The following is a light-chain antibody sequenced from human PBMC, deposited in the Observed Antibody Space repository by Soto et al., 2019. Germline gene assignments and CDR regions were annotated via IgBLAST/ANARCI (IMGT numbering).Light chain of an antibody. J-gene: IGKJ4*01. V-gene: IGKV3-15*01. CDR3: QQYNNWPPLT. CDR1: QSVSSN. CDR2: GAS. Sequence: EIVMTQSPATLSVSPGERATLSCRASQSVSSNLAWYQQKPGQAPRLLIYGASTRATGIPARFSGSGSGTEFTLTISSLQSGDFAVYYCQQYNNWPPLTLGGGTKVEIK.